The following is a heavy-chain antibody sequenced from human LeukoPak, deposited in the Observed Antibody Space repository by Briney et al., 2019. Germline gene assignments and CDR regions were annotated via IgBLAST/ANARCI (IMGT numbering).Heavy chain of an antibody. CDR3: ARGQTTVRPFDY. Sequence: ASVKVSCKASGYTFTGYYMHWVRQAPGQGLECMGWINPNSGGTNYAQKFQGRVTMTRDTSISTAYMELSSLRSEDTAVYYCARGQTTVRPFDYWGQGTLVTVSS. V-gene: IGHV1-2*02. J-gene: IGHJ4*02. CDR1: GYTFTGYY. CDR2: INPNSGGT. D-gene: IGHD4-17*01.